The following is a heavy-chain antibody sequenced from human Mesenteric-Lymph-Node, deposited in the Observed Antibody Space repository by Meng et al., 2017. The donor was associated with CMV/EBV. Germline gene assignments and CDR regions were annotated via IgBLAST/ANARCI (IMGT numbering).Heavy chain of an antibody. J-gene: IGHJ4*02. CDR2: RSSDGSYI. Sequence: GESLKISCEASGFTFDDYGMNWVRQAPGKGLEWVAARSSDGSYIFYADSVKGRFTISRDNANNSLHLHMNSLRVEDTAVYFCARDYVGCTSTSCFKGTLDYWGQGALVTVSS. CDR3: ARDYVGCTSTSCFKGTLDY. V-gene: IGHV3-21*01. D-gene: IGHD2-2*01. CDR1: GFTFDDYG.